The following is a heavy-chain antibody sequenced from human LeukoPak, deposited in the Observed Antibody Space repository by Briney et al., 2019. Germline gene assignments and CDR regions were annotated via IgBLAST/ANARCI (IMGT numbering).Heavy chain of an antibody. CDR3: ARPSSGWYSEYFQH. V-gene: IGHV1-3*01. D-gene: IGHD6-19*01. CDR2: INAGNGNT. J-gene: IGHJ1*01. CDR1: GYTFTSYA. Sequence: GASVKVSCKASGYTFTSYAMHWVRQAPGQRLEWMGWINAGNGNTKYSQKFQGRVTITRDTSASTAYIELSSLRSEDTAVYYCARPSSGWYSEYFQHWGQGTLVTVSS.